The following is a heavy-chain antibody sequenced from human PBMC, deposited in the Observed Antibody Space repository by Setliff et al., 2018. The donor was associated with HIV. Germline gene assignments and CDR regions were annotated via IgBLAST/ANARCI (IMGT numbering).Heavy chain of an antibody. CDR1: GGSISSHY. Sequence: TLSLTRTVSGGSISSHYWNWIRRPPGKGLEWIGTIYYSGTTHYNPSLNSRVIISVDTSKNQFSLRLNSVTAADTAVYYCARHSLGNIGDYIRIGAIDIWGQGTMVTVSS. V-gene: IGHV4-59*04. CDR3: ARHSLGNIGDYIRIGAIDI. J-gene: IGHJ3*02. CDR2: IYYSGTT. D-gene: IGHD4-17*01.